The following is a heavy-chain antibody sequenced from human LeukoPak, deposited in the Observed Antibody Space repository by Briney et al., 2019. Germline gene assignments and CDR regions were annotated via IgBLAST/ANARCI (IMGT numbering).Heavy chain of an antibody. J-gene: IGHJ5*02. CDR2: INPSGDST. D-gene: IGHD3-22*01. V-gene: IGHV1-46*01. CDR3: ARGRYYTDTSGFSPLDP. CDR1: GYTLTELS. Sequence: ASVKVSCKVSGYTLTELSMHWVRQAPGQGLEWMGIINPSGDSTNYAQKFQGRVTMTRDTSTTTVYMNLRSLRSEDTAVYYCARGRYYTDTSGFSPLDPWGQGTLVTVSS.